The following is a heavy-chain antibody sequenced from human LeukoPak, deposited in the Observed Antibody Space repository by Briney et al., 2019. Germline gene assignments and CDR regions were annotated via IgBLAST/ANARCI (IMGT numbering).Heavy chain of an antibody. V-gene: IGHV3-30*18. CDR1: GFTFSSYG. J-gene: IGHJ4*02. CDR3: AKPFGTIGRYCSGGSCYPFDY. D-gene: IGHD2-15*01. CDR2: LSYDGSNK. Sequence: PGGSLRLSCAASGFTFSSYGMHWVRQAPGKGLEWVAVLSYDGSNKYYIDSVKGRFTISRDNSKNTLYLQMNSLRAEDTAVYYCAKPFGTIGRYCSGGSCYPFDYWGQGTLVTVSS.